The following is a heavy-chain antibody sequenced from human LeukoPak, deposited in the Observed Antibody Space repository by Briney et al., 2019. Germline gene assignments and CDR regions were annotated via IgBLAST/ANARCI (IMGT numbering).Heavy chain of an antibody. J-gene: IGHJ4*02. CDR3: ARGDYGDYKKLYFDY. CDR1: GYTFTSYG. Sequence: ASVKVSCKASGYTFTSYGISWVRQAPGQGLEWMGWISAYNGNTNYAQKLQGRVTMTTDTSTSTAYMELRSLRSDDTAVYYCARGDYGDYKKLYFDYWGQGTLVTVSS. D-gene: IGHD4-17*01. CDR2: ISAYNGNT. V-gene: IGHV1-18*01.